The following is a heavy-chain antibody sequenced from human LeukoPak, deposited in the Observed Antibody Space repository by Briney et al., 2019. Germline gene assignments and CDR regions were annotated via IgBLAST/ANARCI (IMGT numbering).Heavy chain of an antibody. CDR2: ISVINSGNT. J-gene: IGHJ4*02. V-gene: IGHV1-18*01. CDR3: ATHGYNALYSFLDY. D-gene: IGHD5-24*01. Sequence: ASVKVSCKASGYTFSSYGINWVRQAPGQGLEWMGWISVINSGNTRYAQNFQGRLTMTTDTSTTTAYMELRSLRSDDTAVYYCATHGYNALYSFLDYWGQGTLVTVSS. CDR1: GYTFSSYG.